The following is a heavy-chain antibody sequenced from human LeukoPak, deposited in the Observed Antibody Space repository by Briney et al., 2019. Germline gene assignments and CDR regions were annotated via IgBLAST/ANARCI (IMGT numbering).Heavy chain of an antibody. Sequence: PSETLSLTCTVSGGSVSSGGYYWSWIRQHPGKGLEWIGYIYNRGSTYYNPSLKRRVTIAADTSKNQLSLKLSSVTAADTAVYYCARVGVVRGVDYWGQGTLVTVSS. CDR2: IYNRGST. D-gene: IGHD3-3*01. CDR3: ARVGVVRGVDY. V-gene: IGHV4-31*03. J-gene: IGHJ4*02. CDR1: GGSVSSGGYY.